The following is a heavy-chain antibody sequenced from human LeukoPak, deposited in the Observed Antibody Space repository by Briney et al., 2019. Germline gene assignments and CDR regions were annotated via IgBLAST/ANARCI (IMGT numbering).Heavy chain of an antibody. CDR2: IKQDGSEG. CDR3: ARGKTTVTPGYFDY. J-gene: IGHJ4*02. Sequence: GGSLRLSCEGSGFTFSSYWMSWVRQAPGRELEWVANIKQDGSEGYYVDSVKGRFTISRDNAKNSLYLQMNSLRAEDTAVYYCARGKTTVTPGYFDYGGQGTLVTVSP. CDR1: GFTFSSYW. V-gene: IGHV3-7*03. D-gene: IGHD4-17*01.